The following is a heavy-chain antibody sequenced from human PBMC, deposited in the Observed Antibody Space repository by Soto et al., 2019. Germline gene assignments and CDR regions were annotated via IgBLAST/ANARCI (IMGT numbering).Heavy chain of an antibody. V-gene: IGHV1-2*02. CDR3: ARGGSFLLPPLYP. Sequence: ASVKVSCKASGYTSSDYYIYWLRQAPGQGLECMGWINTDTGDTNYAQKFQGRVTMTRDTSITTAYLELNSLTTADTALYFCARGGSFLLPPLYPWGQGTLVTVSS. D-gene: IGHD3-3*01. J-gene: IGHJ5*02. CDR1: GYTSSDYY. CDR2: INTDTGDT.